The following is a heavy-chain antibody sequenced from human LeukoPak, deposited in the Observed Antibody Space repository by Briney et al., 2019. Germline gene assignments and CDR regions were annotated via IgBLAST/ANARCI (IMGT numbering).Heavy chain of an antibody. CDR3: VRSMSGRNDL. J-gene: IGHJ5*02. CDR1: GFTFSNYW. Sequence: GGSLRLSCVGSGFTFSNYWVHWVRQAPGEGLVWVSRINVEGSRTDYADSVRGRFTISRDNVKNTLYLQMNCLTAEDTAVYYCVRSMSGRNDLWGQGTLVTVSS. V-gene: IGHV3-74*01. D-gene: IGHD3-3*01. CDR2: INVEGSRT.